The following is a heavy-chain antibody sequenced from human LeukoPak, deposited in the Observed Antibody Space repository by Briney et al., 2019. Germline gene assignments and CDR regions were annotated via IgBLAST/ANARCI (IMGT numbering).Heavy chain of an antibody. Sequence: ASVKVSCKASRGIFSNYAISWVRQAPGQGLEWMGGIIPIFGTTNYAQKFQGRVTITADESTSTAYMVLSSLRSEDTAVYYCARGNRDGYNYYYYYYMDVWGKGTTATVS. CDR3: ARGNRDGYNYYYYYYMDV. J-gene: IGHJ6*03. D-gene: IGHD5-24*01. CDR2: IIPIFGTT. CDR1: RGIFSNYA. V-gene: IGHV1-69*13.